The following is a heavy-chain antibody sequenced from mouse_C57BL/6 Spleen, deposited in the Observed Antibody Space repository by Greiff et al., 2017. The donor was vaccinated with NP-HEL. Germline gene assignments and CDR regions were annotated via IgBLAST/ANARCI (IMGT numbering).Heavy chain of an antibody. CDR1: GFNIKNTY. Sequence: VQLQQSVAELVRPGASVKLSCTASGFNIKNTYMHWVKQRPEQGLEWIGRIDPANGNTKYAPKFPGKATITADTSSNTAYLQLSSLTSEDTAIYYCATLPSYDGYGWFAYWGQGTLVTVSA. CDR3: ATLPSYDGYGWFAY. V-gene: IGHV14-3*01. D-gene: IGHD2-3*01. CDR2: IDPANGNT. J-gene: IGHJ3*01.